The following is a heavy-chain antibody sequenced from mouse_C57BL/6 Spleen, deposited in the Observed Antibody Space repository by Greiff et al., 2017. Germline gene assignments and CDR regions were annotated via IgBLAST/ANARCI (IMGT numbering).Heavy chain of an antibody. CDR3: ARGGVGFAY. Sequence: VQLQQPGAELVRPGSSVKLSCKASGYTFTSYWMDWVQQRPGQGLEWIGNIYPSDSETHYNQKFKDKATLTVDKSSRTAYMQLSSLTSEDSAVYYCARGGVGFAYWGQGTLVTVSA. CDR1: GYTFTSYW. CDR2: IYPSDSET. D-gene: IGHD1-3*01. J-gene: IGHJ3*01. V-gene: IGHV1-61*01.